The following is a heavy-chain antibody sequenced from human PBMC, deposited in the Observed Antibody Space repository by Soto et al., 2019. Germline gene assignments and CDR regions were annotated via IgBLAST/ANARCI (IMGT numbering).Heavy chain of an antibody. CDR2: IYYSGST. V-gene: IGHV4-31*03. D-gene: IGHD1-1*01. CDR3: ARGGTGTTWGNDY. CDR1: GGSISSGGYY. Sequence: QVQLQESGPGLVKPSQTLSLTCTVSGGSISSGGYYWSWIRQHPGKGLEWIGYIYYSGSTYYNPSLQSRVTISVDTSKNQFSLELSSVTAAATAVYYCARGGTGTTWGNDYWGQGTLVTVSS. J-gene: IGHJ4*02.